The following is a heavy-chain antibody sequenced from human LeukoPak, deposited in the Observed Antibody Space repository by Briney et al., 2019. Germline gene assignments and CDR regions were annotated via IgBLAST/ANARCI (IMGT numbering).Heavy chain of an antibody. Sequence: GGSLRLSCVASRFTFNTYAVNWVRQAPGKGLEWVSAISSNGDFTYYADSVKGRFTISRDNSKNTLYLQMNSLRAEDTAVYYCARGSFGSSGWYGNYWGQGTLVTVSS. CDR2: ISSNGDFT. CDR1: RFTFNTYA. J-gene: IGHJ4*02. D-gene: IGHD6-19*01. V-gene: IGHV3-23*01. CDR3: ARGSFGSSGWYGNY.